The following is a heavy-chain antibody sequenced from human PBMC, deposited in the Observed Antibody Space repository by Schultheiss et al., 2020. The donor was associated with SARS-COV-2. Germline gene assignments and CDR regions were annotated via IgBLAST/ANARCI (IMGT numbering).Heavy chain of an antibody. V-gene: IGHV4-4*07. J-gene: IGHJ6*03. CDR3: AKEEERGEFRSGSYKYYYYMDV. CDR2: ISTSGST. Sequence: SETLSLTCSVSGGSMTSDYWSWIRLPAGKGLEWIGRISTSGSTNYNPSLRSRVIMSVDTSKNHFSLNLTSVTAADTAVYFCAKEEERGEFRSGSYKYYYYMDVWGKGATVTVSS. D-gene: IGHD3-3*01. CDR1: GGSMTSDY.